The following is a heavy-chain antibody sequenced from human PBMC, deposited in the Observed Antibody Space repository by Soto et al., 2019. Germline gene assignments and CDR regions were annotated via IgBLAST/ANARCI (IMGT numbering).Heavy chain of an antibody. J-gene: IGHJ6*02. CDR3: ARGGAAAGTAYYYYGMDV. CDR2: IYYSGST. D-gene: IGHD6-13*01. CDR1: GGSISSGDYY. Sequence: QVQLQESGPGLVKPSQTLSLTCTVSGGSISSGDYYWSWIRQPPGKGLEWIGYIYYSGSTYYNPSLKSRVTISVDTSKNQFSLKLSSVTAADTAVYYCARGGAAAGTAYYYYGMDVWGQGTTVTVSS. V-gene: IGHV4-30-4*01.